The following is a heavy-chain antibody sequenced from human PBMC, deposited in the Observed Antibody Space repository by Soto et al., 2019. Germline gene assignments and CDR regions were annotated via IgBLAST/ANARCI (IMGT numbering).Heavy chain of an antibody. J-gene: IGHJ3*02. CDR1: GFTFSSYA. CDR3: AKALQTYYDFWSGYYNAVDAFDI. D-gene: IGHD3-3*01. CDR2: FVVVGGST. Sequence: EVQLLESGGGLVQPGGSLRLSCAASGFTFSSYAMSWFRRAQGRGLGGFPVFVVVGGSTYYAASGKGRFTISRDNSKNTLYLQMNSLRAEDTAVYYCAKALQTYYDFWSGYYNAVDAFDIWGQGTMVTVSS. V-gene: IGHV3-23*01.